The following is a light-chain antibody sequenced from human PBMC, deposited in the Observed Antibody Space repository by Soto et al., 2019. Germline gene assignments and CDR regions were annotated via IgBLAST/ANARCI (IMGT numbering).Light chain of an antibody. CDR1: NSNIGTGYD. J-gene: IGLJ1*01. CDR3: QSYDISLNGFYV. V-gene: IGLV1-40*01. Sequence: QSVLTQPPSVSGARGQRVTISCTGSNSNIGTGYDVHWYQQVPGTAPKLLIYGNNKRASGVPDRFSGFKSGTSASLAITGLQAEDEADYYCQSYDISLNGFYVFGTGTKVTVL. CDR2: GNN.